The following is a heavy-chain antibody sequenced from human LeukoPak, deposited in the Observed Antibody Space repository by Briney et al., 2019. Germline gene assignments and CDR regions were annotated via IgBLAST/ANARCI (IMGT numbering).Heavy chain of an antibody. CDR2: ISSSGSTI. J-gene: IGHJ4*02. CDR3: ARDPPYPTDSSGYNTDY. D-gene: IGHD3-22*01. V-gene: IGHV3-48*03. CDR1: GFTFSSYE. Sequence: PGGSLRLSCAASGFTFSSYEMNWVRQATGKGVEWVSYISSSGSTIYYADSVKGRFTISRDNAKNSLYLQMNSLRAEDTAVYYCARDPPYPTDSSGYNTDYWGQGTLVTVSS.